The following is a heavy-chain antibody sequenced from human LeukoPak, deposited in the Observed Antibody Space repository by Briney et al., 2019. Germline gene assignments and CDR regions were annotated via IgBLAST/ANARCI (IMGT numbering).Heavy chain of an antibody. CDR3: ARASYCGGDRYSDFDS. V-gene: IGHV1-2*02. Sequence: GASVKVSCKASGYAFTGYYMHWVRQAPGQGLEWMGWINPNSGGTNYAQKFQGRVTMARDTSISTASMELSRLRSDDTAVYYCARASYCGGDRYSDFDSWGQGTLVTVSS. CDR2: INPNSGGT. D-gene: IGHD2-21*02. CDR1: GYAFTGYY. J-gene: IGHJ4*02.